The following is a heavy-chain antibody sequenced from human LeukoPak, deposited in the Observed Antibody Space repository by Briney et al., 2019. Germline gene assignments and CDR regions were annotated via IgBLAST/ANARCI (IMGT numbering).Heavy chain of an antibody. CDR3: ARGRGSSRDSSGYYPYYYYGMDV. CDR2: DYYSGST. V-gene: IGHV4-59*12. J-gene: IGHJ6*01. Sequence: SDTLSLTCAVSGGPNSSYYWRWIPQPPGKGLEWIAYDYYSGSTNQNPPLKSRVSISVDTSKNQFSLKLSSVTAADTAVYYCARGRGSSRDSSGYYPYYYYGMDVWGRGSTVTVSS. D-gene: IGHD3-22*01. CDR1: GGPNSSYY.